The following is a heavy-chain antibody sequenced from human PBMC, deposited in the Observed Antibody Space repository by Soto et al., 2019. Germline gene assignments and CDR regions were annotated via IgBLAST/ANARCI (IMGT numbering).Heavy chain of an antibody. Sequence: QVQLVQSGAEVKKPGSSVKVSCKASGGTFSSYAISWVRQAPGQGLEWMGGIIPIFGTANYAQKFQGRVTITADESTSTAYMELSSLRSEDTAVYYCASYPSFRLARGYSGYGGTEGVYFAYWGQGTLVTVSS. CDR3: ASYPSFRLARGYSGYGGTEGVYFAY. V-gene: IGHV1-69*01. CDR2: IIPIFGTA. CDR1: GGTFSSYA. J-gene: IGHJ4*02. D-gene: IGHD5-12*01.